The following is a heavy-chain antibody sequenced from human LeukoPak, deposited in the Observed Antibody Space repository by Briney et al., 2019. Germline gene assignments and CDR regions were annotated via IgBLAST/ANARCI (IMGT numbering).Heavy chain of an antibody. Sequence: PGGSLRLSGAASGFTFRDYSDYWMSWVRQAPGKGLEWVANIKQDGSEKYYVDSVKGRFTISRDNAKNSLFLQMNSLRAEDTAVYYCARVGRYSYAHNSWGQGTLVTVSS. D-gene: IGHD5-18*01. CDR1: GFTFRDYSDYW. CDR3: ARVGRYSYAHNS. V-gene: IGHV3-7*01. CDR2: IKQDGSEK. J-gene: IGHJ4*02.